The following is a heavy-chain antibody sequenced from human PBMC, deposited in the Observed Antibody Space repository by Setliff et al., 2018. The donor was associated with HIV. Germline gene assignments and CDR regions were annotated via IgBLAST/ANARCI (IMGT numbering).Heavy chain of an antibody. CDR1: GLRFNKAW. J-gene: IGHJ4*02. V-gene: IGHV3-66*01. CDR2: IHSGGST. Sequence: PGGSLRLSCAASGLRFNKAWMNWVRQAPGRGLEWVSVIHSGGSTYYADSVKGRFIISRDNAKNSLYLQMNSLRAEDTAVYYCAKAMGHLPYFFDSWGQGTLVTVSS. CDR3: AKAMGHLPYFFDS.